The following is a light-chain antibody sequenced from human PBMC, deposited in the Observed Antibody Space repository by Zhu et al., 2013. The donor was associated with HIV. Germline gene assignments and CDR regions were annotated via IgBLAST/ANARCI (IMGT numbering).Light chain of an antibody. V-gene: IGLV2-14*02. CDR2: EVS. Sequence: QSALTQPRSVSGSPGQSITMSCTGTTSDVGSYDLVSWYQQHPGKAPKLMIYEVSNRPSGVSNRFSGSKSGNTAYLTISGLQAEDEADYYCSSYTRTSALGVFGTGTKVTVL. CDR1: TSDVGSYDL. J-gene: IGLJ1*01. CDR3: SSYTRTSALGV.